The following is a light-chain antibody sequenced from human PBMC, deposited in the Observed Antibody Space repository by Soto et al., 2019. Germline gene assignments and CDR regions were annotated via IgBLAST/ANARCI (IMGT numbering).Light chain of an antibody. J-gene: IGLJ1*01. CDR1: SSDVGGYTY. V-gene: IGLV2-8*01. Sequence: SAESRAGSACGSRWQPVTISCTGTSSDVGGYTYVSWYQQHPGKAPKLMIYEVSKRPSGVPDRFSGSKSGNTASLTVSGLQAEDEADYFCSSYAGSNIYVFGTGTKVTVL. CDR2: EVS. CDR3: SSYAGSNIYV.